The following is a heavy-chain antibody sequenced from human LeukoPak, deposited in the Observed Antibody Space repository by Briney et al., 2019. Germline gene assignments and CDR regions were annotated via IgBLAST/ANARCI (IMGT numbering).Heavy chain of an antibody. CDR3: ARWRGGYDGNWFDP. V-gene: IGHV1-69*13. CDR1: GGTFSSYA. J-gene: IGHJ5*02. CDR2: IIPIFGTA. Sequence: ASVKVSCKASGGTFSSYAISWVRQAPGQGLEWMGGIIPIFGTANYAQKFQGRVTITADESTSTAYMELSSLRSEDTAVYYCARWRGGYDGNWFDPWGQGTLVTVSS. D-gene: IGHD5-12*01.